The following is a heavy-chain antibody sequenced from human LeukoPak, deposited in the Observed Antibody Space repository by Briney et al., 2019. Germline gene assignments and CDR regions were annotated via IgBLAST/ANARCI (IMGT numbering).Heavy chain of an antibody. J-gene: IGHJ4*02. CDR3: ARGGYSGSYYGVYDY. CDR2: INHSGST. D-gene: IGHD1-26*01. Sequence: PSETLSLTCAVYGGSFSGYNWSWIRQPPGKGLEWIGEINHSGSTNYNPSLKSRVTISVDTSKNQFSLKLSSVTAADTAVYYCARGGYSGSYYGVYDYWGQGTLVTVSS. CDR1: GGSFSGYN. V-gene: IGHV4-34*01.